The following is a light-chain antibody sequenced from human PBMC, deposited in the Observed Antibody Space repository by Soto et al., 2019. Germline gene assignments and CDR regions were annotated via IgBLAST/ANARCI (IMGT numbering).Light chain of an antibody. J-gene: IGKJ1*01. CDR2: DVS. CDR3: QQYNDYWT. CDR1: QTISSW. V-gene: IGKV1-5*01. Sequence: DIHMTQSPSTLSVSLGDRVTITCRASQTISSWLAWYQQKPGKAPKLLIYDVSSLESGVPSRFSGSGSGTEFTLTISSLQPDDSATYYCQQYNDYWTFGQGTKVDIK.